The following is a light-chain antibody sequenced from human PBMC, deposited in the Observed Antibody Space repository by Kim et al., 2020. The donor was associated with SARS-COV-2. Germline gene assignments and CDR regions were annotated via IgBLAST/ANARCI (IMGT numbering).Light chain of an antibody. V-gene: IGKV3-15*01. Sequence: SVPPGERATLSCRASQTVTGRWAWYQQKSGQAPRLVMYDVSTRASGIPARFSGSGSGKEFTLTSSSLESEDFAVYYCQQYHNYYTFGQGTKVDIK. CDR2: DVS. CDR1: QTVTGR. J-gene: IGKJ2*01. CDR3: QQYHNYYT.